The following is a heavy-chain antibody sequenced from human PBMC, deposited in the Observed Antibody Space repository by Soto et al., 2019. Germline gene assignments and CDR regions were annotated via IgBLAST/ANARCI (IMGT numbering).Heavy chain of an antibody. CDR3: ARVISGRYYSDY. CDR2: ISVYNGNT. Sequence: ASVKVSCKASGYTFTSYGVNWVRQAPGQGLEWMGWISVYNGNTKYAENLQGRVTMTADTSTSTAYMELMSLASDDTAVYYCARVISGRYYSDYWGQGPLVTVSS. V-gene: IGHV1-18*04. D-gene: IGHD6-19*01. J-gene: IGHJ4*02. CDR1: GYTFTSYG.